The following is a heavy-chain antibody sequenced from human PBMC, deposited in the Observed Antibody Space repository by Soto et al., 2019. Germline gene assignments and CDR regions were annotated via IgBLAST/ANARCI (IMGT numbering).Heavy chain of an antibody. Sequence: QLQLQESGPGLVKPSETLSLTCTVSGGSISSSSYYWAWVRQPPGKGLEWIGSVYYSGTTYYNPSLKSRVTITTAASKNQFSVKMSYVTAADTAVFYCARLIHCKTTSCYFDFWGQGTLVTVSS. CDR1: GGSISSSSYY. V-gene: IGHV4-39*01. D-gene: IGHD2-2*01. CDR2: VYYSGTT. J-gene: IGHJ4*02. CDR3: ARLIHCKTTSCYFDF.